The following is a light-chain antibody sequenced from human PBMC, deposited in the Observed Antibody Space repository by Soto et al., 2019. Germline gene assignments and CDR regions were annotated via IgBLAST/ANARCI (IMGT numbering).Light chain of an antibody. Sequence: QSALTQPASVSGSPGQSITISCTGTSSDVGGYNYVSWYQHHPGKAPKLMIYEVTNRPSGVSNRFSGSKSGNTASLTISGLQDEDEADYYCSSYTSSNTQVFGGGTKLTVL. CDR2: EVT. CDR1: SSDVGGYNY. V-gene: IGLV2-14*01. CDR3: SSYTSSNTQV. J-gene: IGLJ3*02.